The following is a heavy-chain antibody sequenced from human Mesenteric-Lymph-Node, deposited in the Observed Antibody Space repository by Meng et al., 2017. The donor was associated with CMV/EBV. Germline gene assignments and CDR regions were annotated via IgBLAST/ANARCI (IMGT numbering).Heavy chain of an antibody. V-gene: IGHV3-9*01. CDR3: ARDIAARSVWFDP. Sequence: GGSLRLSCAASGFKFDDYAMHWVRQTPGKGLEWVSGVSWNSGTKGYADSVKGRFTISRDNAKNSLYLQMNSLRAEDTAVYYCARDIAARSVWFDPWGQGTLVTVSS. J-gene: IGHJ5*02. CDR2: VSWNSGTK. D-gene: IGHD6-6*01. CDR1: GFKFDDYA.